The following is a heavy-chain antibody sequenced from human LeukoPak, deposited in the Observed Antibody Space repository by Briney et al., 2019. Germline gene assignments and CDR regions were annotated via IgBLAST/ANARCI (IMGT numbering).Heavy chain of an antibody. J-gene: IGHJ4*02. CDR1: GFTFTSYA. Sequence: GSLRLSCAASGFTFTSYAMSWVRQAPGKGLEWVSAISGSGGNTYYADTVKGRLTISRDNSKNTLYLQMNSLRAEDTAVYYCAKDRLGDYYFDYWGQGTLVTVSS. CDR3: AKDRLGDYYFDY. CDR2: ISGSGGNT. D-gene: IGHD4-17*01. V-gene: IGHV3-23*01.